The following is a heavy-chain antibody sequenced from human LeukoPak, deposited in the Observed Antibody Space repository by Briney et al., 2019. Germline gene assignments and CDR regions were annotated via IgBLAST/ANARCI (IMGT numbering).Heavy chain of an antibody. CDR2: IYYSGST. CDR3: ARVDIVAAGPNYYYGMDV. CDR1: GGSISSYY. J-gene: IGHJ6*04. V-gene: IGHV4-59*01. Sequence: SETLSLTCTVSGGSISSYYWSWIRQPPGKGLEWFGYIYYSGSTNYNPSLKSRVTISVDTSKNQFSLKLSSVTAADTAVYYCARVDIVAAGPNYYYGMDVWGKGTTVTVSS. D-gene: IGHD5-12*01.